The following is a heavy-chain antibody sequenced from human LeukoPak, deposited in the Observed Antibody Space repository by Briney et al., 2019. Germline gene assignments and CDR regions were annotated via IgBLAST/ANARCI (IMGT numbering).Heavy chain of an antibody. D-gene: IGHD1-26*01. J-gene: IGHJ3*02. V-gene: IGHV3-9*01. Sequence: PGGSLRLSCAASGFNFNEYPMHWVRQAPGKGLEWVSGIDRNSISIGYADSEKGRFTISRDNAKNSLYLQMNSLRAEDTAVYYCARTSGSYDAFDIWGQGTMVTVSS. CDR2: IDRNSISI. CDR1: GFNFNEYP. CDR3: ARTSGSYDAFDI.